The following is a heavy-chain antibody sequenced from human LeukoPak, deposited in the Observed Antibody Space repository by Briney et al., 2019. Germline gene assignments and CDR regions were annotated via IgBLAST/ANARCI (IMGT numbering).Heavy chain of an antibody. CDR3: AQGVGSGWYPH. CDR2: ISVDGESA. V-gene: IGHV3-23*01. CDR1: GFSVSTSG. D-gene: IGHD6-19*01. J-gene: IGHJ4*02. Sequence: GGSLRLSCTVSGFSVSTSGMSWVRQAQGKGLQTISAISVDGESAYYADSVKGRFTISRDNSKNALYLQMNSLRVEETAVYYCAQGVGSGWYPHWGQGSLVSVSS.